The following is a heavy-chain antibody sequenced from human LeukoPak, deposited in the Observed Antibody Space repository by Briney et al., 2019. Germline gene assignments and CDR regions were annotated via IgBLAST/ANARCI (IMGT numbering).Heavy chain of an antibody. CDR2: INPNSGGT. CDR1: GYTFTGYY. CDR3: ARDFRVRSSLAQSY. V-gene: IGHV1-2*02. D-gene: IGHD6-13*01. Sequence: ASVKVSCKASGYTFTGYYMHWVRQAPGQGLEWTGWINPNSGGTNYAQKFQGRVTMTRDTSISTAYMELSRLRSDDTAVYYCARDFRVRSSLAQSYWGQGTLVTVSS. J-gene: IGHJ4*02.